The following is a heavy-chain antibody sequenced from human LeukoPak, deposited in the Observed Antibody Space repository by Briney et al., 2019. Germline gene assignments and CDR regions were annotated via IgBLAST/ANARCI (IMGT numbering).Heavy chain of an antibody. Sequence: GASVKVSCKVSGYTLTELSMNWVRQAPGKGLEWMGGFDPEDGETIYAQKFQGRVTMTEDTSTDTAYMELSSLRSEDTAVYYCATDRGSSWWLDYWGQGTLVTVSS. CDR1: GYTLTELS. J-gene: IGHJ4*02. CDR2: FDPEDGET. V-gene: IGHV1-24*01. D-gene: IGHD6-13*01. CDR3: ATDRGSSWWLDY.